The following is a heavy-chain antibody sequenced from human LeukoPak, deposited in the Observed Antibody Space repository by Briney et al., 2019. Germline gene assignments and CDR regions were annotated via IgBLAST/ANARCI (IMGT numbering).Heavy chain of an antibody. D-gene: IGHD3-3*01. CDR1: GGTFSSYA. CDR2: IIPIFGTA. V-gene: IGHV1-69*15. J-gene: IGHJ4*02. Sequence: SVKVSCKASGGTFSSYAISWVRQAPGQGLEWMGRIIPIFGTANYAQKFQGRVTITSDESTSTAYMELSSLRSEDTAVYYCARGTYDFWSGYIDYWGQGTLVTVSS. CDR3: ARGTYDFWSGYIDY.